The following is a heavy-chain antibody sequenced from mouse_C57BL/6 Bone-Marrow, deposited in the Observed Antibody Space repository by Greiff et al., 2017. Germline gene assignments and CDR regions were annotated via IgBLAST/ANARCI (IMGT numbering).Heavy chain of an antibody. CDR3: ARHFYYYGSSHWYFDV. V-gene: IGHV1-81*01. Sequence: QVQLQQSGAELARPGASVKLSCKASGYTFTSSGISWVKQRTGQGLEWIGEIYPRSGNTYYNEKFKGKATLTADKSSSTAYMELRSLTSEDSAVYFWARHFYYYGSSHWYFDVWGTGTTVTVSS. CDR1: GYTFTSSG. CDR2: IYPRSGNT. J-gene: IGHJ1*03. D-gene: IGHD1-1*01.